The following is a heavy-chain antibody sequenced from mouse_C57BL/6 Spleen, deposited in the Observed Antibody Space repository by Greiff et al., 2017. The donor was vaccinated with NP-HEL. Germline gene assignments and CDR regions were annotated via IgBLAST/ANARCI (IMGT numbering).Heavy chain of an antibody. Sequence: VQVVESGPGLVQPSQSLSITCTVSGFSLTSYGVHWVRQSPGKGLEWLGVIWRGGSTDYNAAFMSRLSITKDNSKSQVFFKMNSLQADDTAIYYCAKYSNAWYFDVWGTGTTVTVSS. CDR3: AKYSNAWYFDV. D-gene: IGHD2-5*01. CDR1: GFSLTSYG. V-gene: IGHV2-5*01. CDR2: IWRGGST. J-gene: IGHJ1*03.